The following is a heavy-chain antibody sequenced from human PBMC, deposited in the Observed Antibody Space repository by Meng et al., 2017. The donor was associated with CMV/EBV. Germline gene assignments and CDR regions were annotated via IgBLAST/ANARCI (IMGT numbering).Heavy chain of an antibody. Sequence: GESLKISCAASGFNFSSYAMSWVRQAPGKGLEWVSAISGSGGSTYYADPVKGRFTISRDKSKNTLYLQMNSLRAEDTAVYYCAKDYDSSGLGAYYFDYWGQGTLVTVSS. CDR3: AKDYDSSGLGAYYFDY. J-gene: IGHJ4*02. CDR2: ISGSGGST. CDR1: GFNFSSYA. D-gene: IGHD3-22*01. V-gene: IGHV3-23*01.